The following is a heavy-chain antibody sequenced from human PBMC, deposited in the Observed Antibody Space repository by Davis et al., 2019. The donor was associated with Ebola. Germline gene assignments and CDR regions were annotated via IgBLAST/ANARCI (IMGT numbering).Heavy chain of an antibody. CDR1: GGSISSTTYY. CDR3: AAYKTGWYGSYGLDV. Sequence: MPSETLSLTCSVSGGSISSTTYYWAWIRQPPGKGLEWIGTLYYRGSTYYNPSLQSRVSMSVDTSKNQLSLKVNSVTAADTAVYYCAAYKTGWYGSYGLDVWGLGTAVTVSS. CDR2: LYYRGST. D-gene: IGHD6-19*01. V-gene: IGHV4-39*07. J-gene: IGHJ6*02.